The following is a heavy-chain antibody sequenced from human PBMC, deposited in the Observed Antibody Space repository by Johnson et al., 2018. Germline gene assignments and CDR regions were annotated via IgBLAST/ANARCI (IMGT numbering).Heavy chain of an antibody. CDR2: TRYRGNSYTT. CDR3: ERRPYYYGCSGYYQSQYFYYRDV. CDR1: GFNLSDHY. D-gene: IGHD3-22*01. J-gene: IGHJ6*03. V-gene: IGHV3-72*01. Sequence: VQLVQSGGGLVHPGGSLRLSCAASGFNLSDHYMDWVRQATGQGLEWVGRTRYRGNSYTTEYAASVKGRFTIYRDDSKNSLFLQINSLKIDDTAVYYCERRPYYYGCSGYYQSQYFYYRDVWGKGTTVTVSS.